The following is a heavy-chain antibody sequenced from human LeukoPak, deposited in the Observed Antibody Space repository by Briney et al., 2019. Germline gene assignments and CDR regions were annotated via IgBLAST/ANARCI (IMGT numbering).Heavy chain of an antibody. CDR3: ARMYSGTSYYFDY. CDR1: GVSISTYY. V-gene: IGHV4-59*01. J-gene: IGHJ4*02. CDR2: FSYSGST. Sequence: SETLSLTCSVSGVSISTYYWIWIRQPPVKGPEWMGFFSYSGSTKYNPSLKSRVTMSVDTSKNQFSLKLSSVTAADTAVYYCARMYSGTSYYFDYWGQGTLVTVSS. D-gene: IGHD1-26*01.